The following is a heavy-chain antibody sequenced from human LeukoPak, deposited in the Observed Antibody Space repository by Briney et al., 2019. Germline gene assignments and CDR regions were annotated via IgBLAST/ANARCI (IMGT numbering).Heavy chain of an antibody. V-gene: IGHV4-34*01. CDR3: ARGQIAVAGANFDY. Sequence: PSETLSLTCAVYGGSFSGYYWSWIRQPPGKGLEWIGEINLSGSTNYNPSLKSRVTISVDTSKNQFSLKLSSVTAADTAVYYCARGQIAVAGANFDYWGQGTLVTVSS. D-gene: IGHD6-19*01. CDR1: GGSFSGYY. J-gene: IGHJ4*02. CDR2: INLSGST.